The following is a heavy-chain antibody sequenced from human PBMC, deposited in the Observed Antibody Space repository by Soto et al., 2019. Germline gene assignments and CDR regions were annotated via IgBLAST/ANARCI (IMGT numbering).Heavy chain of an antibody. V-gene: IGHV3-30-3*01. CDR1: GFPFMEYL. D-gene: IGHD2-8*02. J-gene: IGHJ4*02. CDR3: AREIPGTAPDH. Sequence: GGSLRLSCAASGFPFMEYLIHWVRQAPGKGLDWVGTSTHYGDSVKGRFTISRDNSKNMLYLQMTSLRSDDTAIYYCAREIPGTAPDHWGRGVLVTVSS. CDR2: GTST.